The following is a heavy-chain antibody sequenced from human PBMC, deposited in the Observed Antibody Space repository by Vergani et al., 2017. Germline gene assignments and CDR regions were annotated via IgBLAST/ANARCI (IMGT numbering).Heavy chain of an antibody. CDR2: IKSDGSIT. Sequence: EVQLVESGGGLIHPGGSLRLSCEGSGFSFSGYWMHWVRQSPEKGLVWVSRIKSDGSITNYADSVKGRFTISRDNAKNTLYLQMNSLRAEDTAVYYCANSGSNGEDYFDFWGQGTLVSVSS. CDR1: GFSFSGYW. V-gene: IGHV3-74*01. CDR3: ANSGSNGEDYFDF. J-gene: IGHJ4*02. D-gene: IGHD1-26*01.